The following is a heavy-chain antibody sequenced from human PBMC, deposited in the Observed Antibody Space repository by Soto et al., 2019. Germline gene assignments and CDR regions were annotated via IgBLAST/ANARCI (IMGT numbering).Heavy chain of an antibody. J-gene: IGHJ4*02. CDR3: AREGGVLRYFDWLLEFDY. CDR1: GFTFSSYW. CDR2: IKQDGSEK. D-gene: IGHD3-9*01. V-gene: IGHV3-7*03. Sequence: GGSLRLSCAASGFTFSSYWMSWVRQAPGKGLEWVANIKQDGSEKYYVDSVKGRFTISRDNAKNSLYLQMNSLRAEDTAVYYCAREGGVLRYFDWLLEFDYWGQGTLVTVSS.